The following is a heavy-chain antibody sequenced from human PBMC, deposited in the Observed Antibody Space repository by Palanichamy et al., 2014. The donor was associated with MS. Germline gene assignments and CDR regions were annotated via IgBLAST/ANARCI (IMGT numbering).Heavy chain of an antibody. CDR2: IYPGDSDT. Sequence: EVQLVQSGAEVKEPGESLKISCQGSGYSFTTSWIAWVRQMPGKGLEWMGIIYPGDSDTRYSPSFQGQVTISADKSISTAYLQWSSLKASDTAMYYCAKGVGSSNGARARFDYWGQGTLVTVSS. CDR3: AKGVGSSNGARARFDY. J-gene: IGHJ4*02. V-gene: IGHV5-51*01. CDR1: GYSFTTSW. D-gene: IGHD1-26*01.